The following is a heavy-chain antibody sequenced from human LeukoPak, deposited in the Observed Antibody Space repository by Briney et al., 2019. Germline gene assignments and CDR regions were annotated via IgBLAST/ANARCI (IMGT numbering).Heavy chain of an antibody. CDR2: INPNSGGT. CDR1: GYTFTGYY. Sequence: ASVKVSCKASGYTFTGYYMHWVRQAPGQGLEWMGWINPNSGGTNYAQKFQGRVTMTRDTSISTAYMELSRLRSDDTAVYYCARPPRRTIFGVLKGYYFDYWGQGTLVTVSS. D-gene: IGHD3-3*01. V-gene: IGHV1-2*02. J-gene: IGHJ4*02. CDR3: ARPPRRTIFGVLKGYYFDY.